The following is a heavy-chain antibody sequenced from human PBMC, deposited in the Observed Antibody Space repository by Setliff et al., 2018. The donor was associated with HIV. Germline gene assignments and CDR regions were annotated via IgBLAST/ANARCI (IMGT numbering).Heavy chain of an antibody. CDR2: LSGSGGST. Sequence: GGSLRLSCAASELTFSNYAITWVRQAPGKGLEWVSSLSGSGGSTYYADSVKGRFTISRDNAKNSLYLQMNSLRAEDTAVYYCARDLHTALDYWGQGTLVTVSS. J-gene: IGHJ4*02. CDR3: ARDLHTALDY. V-gene: IGHV3-23*01. CDR1: ELTFSNYA. D-gene: IGHD2-2*02.